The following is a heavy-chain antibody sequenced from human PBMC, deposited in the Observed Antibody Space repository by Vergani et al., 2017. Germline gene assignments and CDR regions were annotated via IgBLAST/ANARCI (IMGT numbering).Heavy chain of an antibody. D-gene: IGHD3-16*01. CDR2: IQFDGSNQ. J-gene: IGHJ4*02. CDR3: AKHFRGWGIDY. V-gene: IGHV3-30*02. Sequence: QVQLVDSGGGVVQRGGSLGPSWATSGFPLSNNYMPGVRQVAGKGLEFVAFIQFDGSNQYYADPVKGGFTLSRDFSKNTLYLQMNSLRTDDTATYYCAKHFRGWGIDYWGQGTQVIVSS. CDR1: GFPLSNNY.